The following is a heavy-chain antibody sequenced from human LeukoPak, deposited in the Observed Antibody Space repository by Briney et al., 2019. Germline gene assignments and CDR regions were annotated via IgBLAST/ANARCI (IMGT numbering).Heavy chain of an antibody. V-gene: IGHV5-51*01. CDR3: ARLSGGYSYGYDYFDY. J-gene: IGHJ4*02. Sequence: GESLKISCKGSGYSFTSYWIGWVRQMPGKGLEWMGIIYPGDSDTRYSPSFQGQVTISADKSISTAYLQWSSLKASDPAMYYCARLSGGYSYGYDYFDYWGQGTLVTVSS. CDR2: IYPGDSDT. CDR1: GYSFTSYW. D-gene: IGHD5-18*01.